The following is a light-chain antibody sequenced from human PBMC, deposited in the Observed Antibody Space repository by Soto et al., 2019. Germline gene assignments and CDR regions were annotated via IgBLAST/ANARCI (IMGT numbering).Light chain of an antibody. CDR3: ASWDDSLHGVT. J-gene: IGLJ2*01. Sequence: QSVLTQPPSASATPGQGVTISCSGGSSNIGVNTVNWYQHLPGTAPKLLIHTNNRRPSGVPDRFSGSKSGTSASLAISGLQSEDEAAYYCASWDDSLHGVTFGGGTKLTVL. CDR1: SSNIGVNT. V-gene: IGLV1-44*01. CDR2: TNN.